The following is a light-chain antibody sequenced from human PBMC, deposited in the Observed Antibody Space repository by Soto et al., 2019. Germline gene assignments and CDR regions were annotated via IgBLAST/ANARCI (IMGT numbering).Light chain of an antibody. J-gene: IGKJ1*01. V-gene: IGKV3-20*01. CDR1: QSVSSYY. CDR2: AAS. CDR3: QQCGSSPWT. Sequence: EIVLTQSPGTLSLSPGERATLSCRASQSVSSYYLAWYQQKPGQAPRLLIYAASSRATGIPDSFSGGGSGKDFTLTISRLEPEDFAVYYCQQCGSSPWTFGQGTKVEIK.